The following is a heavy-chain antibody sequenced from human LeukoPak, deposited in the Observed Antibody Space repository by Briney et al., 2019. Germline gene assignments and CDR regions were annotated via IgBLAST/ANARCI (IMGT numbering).Heavy chain of an antibody. CDR1: GFTFSSYW. Sequence: GRSLRLSCAASGFTFSSYWMSWVRQAPGKGLEWVANIKQDGSEKQYVDSVKGRFAISRDNAENSLYLQMNSLKAEDTAVYYCGRFTRSGDSVYWCQGTLVTVSS. CDR3: GRFTRSGDSVY. V-gene: IGHV3-7*04. J-gene: IGHJ4*02. D-gene: IGHD7-27*01. CDR2: IKQDGSEK.